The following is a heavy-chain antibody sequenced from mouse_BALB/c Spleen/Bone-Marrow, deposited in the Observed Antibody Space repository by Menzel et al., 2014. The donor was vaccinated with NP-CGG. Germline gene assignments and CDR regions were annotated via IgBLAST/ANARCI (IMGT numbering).Heavy chain of an antibody. CDR3: ASYRYAWYFDV. Sequence: VQLQQSGAGLAKPGASVKLSCTASGFNIXDTYLHWVKQRPEQGLEWIGRIDPANGNTKYDPKFQGKATITADTSSNTAYLQLSSLTSEDTAVYYCASYRYAWYFDVWGAGTTVTVSS. J-gene: IGHJ1*01. D-gene: IGHD2-14*01. CDR1: GFNIXDTY. V-gene: IGHV14-3*02. CDR2: IDPANGNT.